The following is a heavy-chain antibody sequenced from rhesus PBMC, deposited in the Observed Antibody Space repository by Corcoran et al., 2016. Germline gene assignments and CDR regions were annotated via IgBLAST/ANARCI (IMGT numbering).Heavy chain of an antibody. V-gene: IGHV1-198*02. CDR2: IIPLVGIT. CDR1: GFTFGSYA. CDR3: ARGRYYNFWSGYYTGGGYFDY. D-gene: IGHD3-3*01. Sequence: QVQLAQSGAEVKKPGASVTVSCKASGFTFGSYAIRWVRPAPGQGLEWMGVIIPLVGITNYAEKFQGRVTITADTSTSTAYMELSSLRSEDTAVYYCARGRYYNFWSGYYTGGGYFDYWGQGVLVTVSS. J-gene: IGHJ4*01.